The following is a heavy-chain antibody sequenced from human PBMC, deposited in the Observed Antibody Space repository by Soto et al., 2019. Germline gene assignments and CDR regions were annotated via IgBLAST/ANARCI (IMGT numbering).Heavy chain of an antibody. Sequence: QVQLVQSGAEVEKPGASVKVSCKASGYSFSNYAVHWVRQAPGQRLEWMGWVNAGNGNTRYSQNFQGRVTITRDTSARTAYLELSSLRSEDTAVYYCARGHLVVVPVASWYYYMDVWGKGTTVTVSS. V-gene: IGHV1-3*01. CDR2: VNAGNGNT. CDR1: GYSFSNYA. CDR3: ARGHLVVVPVASWYYYMDV. D-gene: IGHD2-2*01. J-gene: IGHJ6*03.